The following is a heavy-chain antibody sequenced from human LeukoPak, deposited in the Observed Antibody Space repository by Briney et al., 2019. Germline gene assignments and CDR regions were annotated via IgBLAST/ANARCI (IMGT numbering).Heavy chain of an antibody. Sequence: SETLSLTCTVSGDSIRSNNYYWGWIRQPPGKGLEWIGSIYDTGSTYYNPSLKSRVIISVDTSKNQFSLKLSSVTAADTAVYYCQSRFLEWLLDYWGQGTLVTVSS. V-gene: IGHV4-39*01. CDR2: IYDTGST. CDR1: GDSIRSNNYY. CDR3: QSRFLEWLLDY. D-gene: IGHD3-3*01. J-gene: IGHJ4*02.